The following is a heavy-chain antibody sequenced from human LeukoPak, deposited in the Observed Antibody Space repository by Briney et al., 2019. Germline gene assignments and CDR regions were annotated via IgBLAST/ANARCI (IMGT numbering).Heavy chain of an antibody. CDR2: IYYSGST. V-gene: IGHV4-59*01. CDR1: GASISSYY. J-gene: IGHJ5*02. CDR3: ARHRYYYDSSGYYYQP. D-gene: IGHD3-22*01. Sequence: SETLSLTCTVSGASISSYYWSWIRQPPGKRLEWIGYIYYSGSTNYNPSLKSRVTISVDTSKNQFSLRLSSVTAADTAVYYCARHRYYYDSSGYYYQPWGQGTLVTVSS.